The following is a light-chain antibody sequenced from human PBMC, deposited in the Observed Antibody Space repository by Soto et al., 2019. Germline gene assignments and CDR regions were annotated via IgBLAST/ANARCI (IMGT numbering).Light chain of an antibody. CDR2: GAS. CDR3: QQYNNWPIT. Sequence: EKVMTQSPATLSVSPWERATLSCRASQSVSSNLAWYQQKPGQAPRLLIYGASTRATGIPARFSGSGSGTEFTLTISSLQSEDFGVYYCQQYNNWPITFGQGTRLEIK. CDR1: QSVSSN. V-gene: IGKV3-15*01. J-gene: IGKJ5*01.